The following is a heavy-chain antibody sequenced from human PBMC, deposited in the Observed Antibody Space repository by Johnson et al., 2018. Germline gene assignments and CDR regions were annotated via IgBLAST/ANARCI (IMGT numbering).Heavy chain of an antibody. CDR2: ISSDSDRR. CDR1: GFSFSTVA. Sequence: EVQLVESGGGLGQPGDSLRLSCTASGFSFSTVAMSWVRQAPGKGLEWVASISSDSDRRFYADSVKGRFIISRDNSKNMVYVQMKSLKGEDTAVYYCAKVFRERYYGAGNPAYYYMDVWGKGTTVTVSS. J-gene: IGHJ6*03. V-gene: IGHV3-23*04. CDR3: AKVFRERYYGAGNPAYYYMDV. D-gene: IGHD4-17*01.